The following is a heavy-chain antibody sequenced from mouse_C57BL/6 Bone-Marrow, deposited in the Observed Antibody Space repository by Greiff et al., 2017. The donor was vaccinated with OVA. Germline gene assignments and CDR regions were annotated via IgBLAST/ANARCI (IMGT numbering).Heavy chain of an antibody. CDR3: ARHGDYGSFFYY. Sequence: EVMLVESGGDLVKPGGSLKLSCAASGFTFSSYGMSWVRQTPDKRLEWVATISSGGSYTYYPDSVKGRFPISRDNAKNTLYLQMSSLKSEDTAMYYCARHGDYGSFFYYWGQGTTLTVSS. D-gene: IGHD1-1*01. CDR1: GFTFSSYG. J-gene: IGHJ2*01. CDR2: ISSGGSYT. V-gene: IGHV5-6*01.